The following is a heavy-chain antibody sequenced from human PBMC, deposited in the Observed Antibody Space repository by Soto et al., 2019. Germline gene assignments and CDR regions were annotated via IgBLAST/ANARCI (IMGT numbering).Heavy chain of an antibody. CDR3: ARDLGVALATLTLDS. Sequence: LRLSCVASGFTFSTYSMNWVRQAPGKGLEWAADITSSSSFRFYADSVKGRFTISRDDAKNSLYLQMNSLRVEDTGVYYCARDLGVALATLTLDSWGQGTLVTVSS. CDR1: GFTFSTYS. V-gene: IGHV3-21*01. D-gene: IGHD2-15*01. J-gene: IGHJ4*02. CDR2: ITSSSSFR.